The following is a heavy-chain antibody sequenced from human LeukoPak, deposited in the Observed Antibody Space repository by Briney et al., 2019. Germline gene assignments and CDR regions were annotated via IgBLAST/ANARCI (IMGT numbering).Heavy chain of an antibody. V-gene: IGHV3-23*01. Sequence: PGGSLRLSCAASGFTLSSYAMSWVRQAPGKGLEWVSAISGGGPGTYYADSVKGRFTISRDNPKNTLYLQMNSLRAEDTAVYYCAKKKTGTTKAFDCWGQGTLVTVSS. CDR3: AKKKTGTTKAFDC. J-gene: IGHJ4*02. D-gene: IGHD4-11*01. CDR1: GFTLSSYA. CDR2: ISGGGPGT.